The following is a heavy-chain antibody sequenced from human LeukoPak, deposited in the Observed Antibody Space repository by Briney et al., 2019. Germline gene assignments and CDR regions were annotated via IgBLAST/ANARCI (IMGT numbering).Heavy chain of an antibody. J-gene: IGHJ4*02. D-gene: IGHD5-24*01. V-gene: IGHV1-8*01. CDR2: MNPNSGNT. CDR1: GYTFTSYD. CDR3: ARGQRRWLRWYFDY. Sequence: ASVKVSCKASGYTFTSYDINWVRQATGQGLEWMGWMNPNSGNTGYAQKFQGRVTMTRNTSISTAYMELSSLRSEDTAVYYCARGQRRWLRWYFDYWGQGTLVTVSS.